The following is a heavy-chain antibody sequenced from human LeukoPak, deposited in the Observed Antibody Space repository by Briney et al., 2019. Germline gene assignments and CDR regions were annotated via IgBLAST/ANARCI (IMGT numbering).Heavy chain of an antibody. V-gene: IGHV3-30-3*01. CDR2: ISYHGSNQ. Sequence: NPGGSLRLSCAASGFTFSRYAMHWVRQAPGKGLEWVAVISYHGSNQYYADSMKGRFTISRDNSKSTLYLQMNSLRPEDTAVYYCASDPFDSSGYYPLDYWGQGTLVTVSS. J-gene: IGHJ4*02. D-gene: IGHD3-22*01. CDR3: ASDPFDSSGYYPLDY. CDR1: GFTFSRYA.